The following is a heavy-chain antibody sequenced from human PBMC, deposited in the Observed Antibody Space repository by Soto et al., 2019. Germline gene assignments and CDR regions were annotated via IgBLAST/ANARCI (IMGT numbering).Heavy chain of an antibody. D-gene: IGHD1-1*01. CDR1: GGSVSSGSYY. V-gene: IGHV4-61*01. Sequence: SETLSLTCTVSGGSVSSGSYYWSWIRQPPGKGLEWIGYIYYSGSTNYNPSLKSRVTISVDTSKNQFSLKLSSVTAADTAVYYCARDSRTGTFRYYYGMDVWGQGTTVTVSS. CDR2: IYYSGST. CDR3: ARDSRTGTFRYYYGMDV. J-gene: IGHJ6*02.